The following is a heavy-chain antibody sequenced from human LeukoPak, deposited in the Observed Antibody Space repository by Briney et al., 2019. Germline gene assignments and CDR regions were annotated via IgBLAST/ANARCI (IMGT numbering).Heavy chain of an antibody. Sequence: PGGSLRLSCAASGFTFSSYWMSWVRQAPGKGLEWVANIKQDGSEKYYADSVKGRFIISRDNSKNTLYVQMNSLRAEDTAVYYCARGALYYMDVWGKGTTVTISS. V-gene: IGHV3-7*03. J-gene: IGHJ6*03. CDR3: ARGALYYMDV. CDR1: GFTFSSYW. CDR2: IKQDGSEK.